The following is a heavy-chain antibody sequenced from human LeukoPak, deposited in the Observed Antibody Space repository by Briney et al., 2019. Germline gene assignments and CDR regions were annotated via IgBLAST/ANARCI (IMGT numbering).Heavy chain of an antibody. CDR3: ANIVAAASDY. CDR1: GGTFSSYA. D-gene: IGHD2-2*01. J-gene: IGHJ4*02. CDR2: IIPIFGTA. V-gene: IGHV1-69*05. Sequence: GASVEVSCKASGGTFSSYAISWVRQAPGQGLEWMGGIIPIFGTANYAQKFQGRVTMTRNTSISTAYMELSSLRSEDTAVYYCANIVAAASDYWGQGTLVTVSS.